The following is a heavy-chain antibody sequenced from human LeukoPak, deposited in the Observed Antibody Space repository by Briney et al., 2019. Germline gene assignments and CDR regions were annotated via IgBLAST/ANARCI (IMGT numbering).Heavy chain of an antibody. Sequence: GGSLRLSCAASGFTFSSFAMHWVRQAPGKGLEWVAFIRFDGSNQYYADSVKGRFTISRDNSKNTLYLQMNSLRAEDTAVYYCAKNPPEGWCGDGGGQGTLVTVSS. V-gene: IGHV3-30*02. CDR1: GFTFSSFA. D-gene: IGHD3-10*01. CDR3: AKNPPEGWCGDG. CDR2: IRFDGSNQ. J-gene: IGHJ4*02.